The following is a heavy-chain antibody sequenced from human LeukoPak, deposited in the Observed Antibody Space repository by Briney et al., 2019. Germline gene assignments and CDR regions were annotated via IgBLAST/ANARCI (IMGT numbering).Heavy chain of an antibody. CDR2: LNPKTGGT. CDR1: GYTLTEHY. V-gene: IGHV1-2*07. CDR3: ARVTANHVCWFDP. J-gene: IGHJ5*02. D-gene: IGHD2-21*02. Sequence: ASVKVSFKASGYTLTEHYIHWVRQAPGQGLEWMGWLNPKTGGTKDAHTFQGRVTMTRDTSISTAYMELSRLTSDDTAVYYCARVTANHVCWFDPWGQGTVEPVSS.